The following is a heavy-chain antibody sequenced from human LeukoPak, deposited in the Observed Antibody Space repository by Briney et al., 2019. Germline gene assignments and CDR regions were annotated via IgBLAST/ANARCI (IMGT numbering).Heavy chain of an antibody. V-gene: IGHV3-9*01. CDR1: GFTFDDYA. CDR2: ISWNSGSI. D-gene: IGHD3-9*01. CDR3: ARDVYDILTGYDWFDP. Sequence: PGGSLRLSCAASGFTFDDYAMHWVRQAPGKGLEWVSGISWNSGSIGYADSVKGRFTISRDNAKNSLYLQMNSLRAEDTAVYYCARDVYDILTGYDWFDPWGQGTLVTVSS. J-gene: IGHJ5*02.